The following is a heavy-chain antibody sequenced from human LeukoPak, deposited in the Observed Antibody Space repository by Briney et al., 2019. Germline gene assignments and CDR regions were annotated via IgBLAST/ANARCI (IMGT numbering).Heavy chain of an antibody. J-gene: IGHJ4*02. CDR1: AFRLKDYN. Sequence: GGSLRLSCAASAFRLKDYNMNWVRQAPGKGVEWVSSISYTGTYIYYADSVKGRFTVSRENAQNSVYLQMNSLRVEDTAIYYCVRDRGTYRPIDYWGQGTLVTVSS. D-gene: IGHD1-26*01. CDR2: ISYTGTYI. CDR3: VRDRGTYRPIDY. V-gene: IGHV3-21*04.